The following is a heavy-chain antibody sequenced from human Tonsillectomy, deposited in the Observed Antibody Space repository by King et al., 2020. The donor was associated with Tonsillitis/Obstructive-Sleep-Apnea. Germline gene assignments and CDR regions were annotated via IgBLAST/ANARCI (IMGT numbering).Heavy chain of an antibody. Sequence: VQLVESGAEVKKPGESLRISCKGSGYRFTNYWISWVRQMPGKGLEWMGKIDPSDAYTDYSPSFQGNVTISADKAISTAYLQLSSLKASATAMYYCARGIIILESAFYVWGQGTMVTVSS. CDR3: ARGIIILESAFYV. V-gene: IGHV5-10-1*01. J-gene: IGHJ3*01. CDR2: IDPSDAYT. CDR1: GYRFTNYW. D-gene: IGHD3-10*01.